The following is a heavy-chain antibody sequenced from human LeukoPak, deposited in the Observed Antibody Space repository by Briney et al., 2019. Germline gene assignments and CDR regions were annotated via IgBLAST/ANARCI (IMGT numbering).Heavy chain of an antibody. J-gene: IGHJ4*02. CDR3: ARLYYYDSSGYPLFDY. D-gene: IGHD3-22*01. CDR2: IYTSGST. Sequence: PSETLSLTCTVSGGSISSYYWSWIRQPAGKGLEWIGRIYTSGSTNYNPSLKSRVTMSEDTSKNQFSLKLSSVTAADTAVYYCARLYYYDSSGYPLFDYWGQGTLVTVSS. V-gene: IGHV4-4*07. CDR1: GGSISSYY.